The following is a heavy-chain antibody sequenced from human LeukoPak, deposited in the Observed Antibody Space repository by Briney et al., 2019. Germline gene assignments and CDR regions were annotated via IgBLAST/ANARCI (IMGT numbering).Heavy chain of an antibody. Sequence: PSETLSLTCTVSGDSISSYYWSWIRQPPGKGLEWIGYIYYSGSTNYNSSLKSRVTISVDTSKNQFSLKLTSVTAADTAVYYCARGGTYYYDFDYWGQGTLVTVSS. CDR1: GDSISSYY. CDR3: ARGGTYYYDFDY. V-gene: IGHV4-59*01. J-gene: IGHJ4*02. D-gene: IGHD3-10*01. CDR2: IYYSGST.